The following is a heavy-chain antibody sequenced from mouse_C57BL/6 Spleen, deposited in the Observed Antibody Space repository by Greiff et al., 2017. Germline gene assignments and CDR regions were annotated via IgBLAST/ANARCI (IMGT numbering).Heavy chain of an antibody. V-gene: IGHV1-80*01. J-gene: IGHJ1*03. CDR1: GYAFSSYW. CDR2: IYPGDGDT. CDR3: ARGGPWYIDV. Sequence: VQLQESGAELVQPGASVKISCKASGYAFSSYWMNWVKQRPGKGLEWIGQIYPGDGDTNYNGKFKGKATLTADKSSSTAYMQLSSLTSEDSAVYFCARGGPWYIDVWGTGTTVTVSS.